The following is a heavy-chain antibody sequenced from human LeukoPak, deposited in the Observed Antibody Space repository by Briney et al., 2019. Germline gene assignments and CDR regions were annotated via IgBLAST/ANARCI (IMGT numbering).Heavy chain of an antibody. CDR2: IYYSGST. D-gene: IGHD6-19*01. CDR1: GGSIGSSSYY. CDR3: ARHLTSGWYEFDY. V-gene: IGHV4-39*01. Sequence: SETLSLTCTVSGGSIGSSSYYWGWTRRPPGKGLEWIGSIYYSGSTYYNPSLKSRVTISVDTSKNQFSLKLSSVTAADTAVYYCARHLTSGWYEFDYWGQGTLVTVSS. J-gene: IGHJ4*02.